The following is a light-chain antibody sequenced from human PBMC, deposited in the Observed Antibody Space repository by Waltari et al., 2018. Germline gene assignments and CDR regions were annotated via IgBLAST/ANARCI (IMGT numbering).Light chain of an antibody. CDR1: QSVTFY. J-gene: IGKJ4*01. V-gene: IGKV3-11*01. CDR2: DAS. CDR3: QQRYSWPLT. Sequence: IVLTQSPATLSLSPGERATLSCRASQSVTFYLAWYQRKPGQAPRLLIYDASNRATGIPARFSGSGSGTDFTLTISSLEPEDFAIYYCQQRYSWPLTFGGGTMVEIK.